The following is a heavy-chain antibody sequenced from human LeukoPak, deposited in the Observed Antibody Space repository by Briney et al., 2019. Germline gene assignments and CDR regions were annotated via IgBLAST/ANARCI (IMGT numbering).Heavy chain of an antibody. D-gene: IGHD3-3*01. CDR3: ARHVVPRDYDFWSGYYSWFDP. CDR2: IYYSGST. J-gene: IGHJ5*02. Sequence: SETLSLTCTVSGGSISSYYWSWIRQPPGKALEWIGYIYYSGSTNYNPSLKSRVTISVDTSKNQFSLKLSSVTAADTAVYHCARHVVPRDYDFWSGYYSWFDPWGEGTLVTVSS. V-gene: IGHV4-59*08. CDR1: GGSISSYY.